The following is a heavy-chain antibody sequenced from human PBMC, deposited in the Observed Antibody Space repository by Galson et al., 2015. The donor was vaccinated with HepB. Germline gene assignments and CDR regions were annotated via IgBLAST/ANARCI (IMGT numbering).Heavy chain of an antibody. CDR3: AKGNRNWEPDY. Sequence: SLRLSCAASGFTFTSYAMSWVRQAPGKGLEWVSGIRDSGSYTYYAASVKGRFTVSRDNSKNTLYLQMNSLRVEDTAVYYCAKGNRNWEPDYWGQGTLVTVSS. D-gene: IGHD1-7*01. J-gene: IGHJ4*02. CDR2: IRDSGSYT. V-gene: IGHV3-23*01. CDR1: GFTFTSYA.